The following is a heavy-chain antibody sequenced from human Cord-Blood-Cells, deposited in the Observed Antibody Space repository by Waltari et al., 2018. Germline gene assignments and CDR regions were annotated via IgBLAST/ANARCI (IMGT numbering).Heavy chain of an antibody. CDR3: ARGALYWYFDL. Sequence: QVQPVQSGAEVKKPRASVTVSCKASGYPCTSYAMHWVRQAPGQRLEWMGWINAGNGNTKYSQKFQGRVTITRDTSASTAYMELSSLRSEDTAVYYCARGALYWYFDLWGRGTLVTVSS. CDR1: GYPCTSYA. V-gene: IGHV1-3*01. CDR2: INAGNGNT. J-gene: IGHJ2*01.